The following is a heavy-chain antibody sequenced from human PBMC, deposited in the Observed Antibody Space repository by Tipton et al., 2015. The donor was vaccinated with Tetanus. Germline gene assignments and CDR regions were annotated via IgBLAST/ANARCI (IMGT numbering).Heavy chain of an antibody. V-gene: IGHV4-39*01. J-gene: IGHJ4*02. CDR2: AYYSGST. CDR1: GGSISSSSYY. D-gene: IGHD3-10*02. Sequence: TLSLSCTVSGGSISSSSYYWGWIRQPPGKGLEWIGSAYYSGSTYYNPSLKSRVTISVYTSKNHFSLELSSVTAAHTAVYYCARLCSLKALNSWGQGTLVTASS. CDR3: ARLCSLKALNS.